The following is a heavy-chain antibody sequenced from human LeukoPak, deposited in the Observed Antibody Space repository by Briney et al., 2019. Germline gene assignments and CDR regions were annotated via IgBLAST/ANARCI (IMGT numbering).Heavy chain of an antibody. Sequence: GGSLRLSCAASGFTFDDYGMSWVRQAPGKGLEWVSGINWNGGSTGYADSVKGRFTISRDNSKNTLYLQMNSLRAEDTAVYYCAKLREWELPDLFDYWGQGTLVTVSS. CDR1: GFTFDDYG. CDR3: AKLREWELPDLFDY. CDR2: INWNGGST. J-gene: IGHJ4*02. V-gene: IGHV3-20*04. D-gene: IGHD1-26*01.